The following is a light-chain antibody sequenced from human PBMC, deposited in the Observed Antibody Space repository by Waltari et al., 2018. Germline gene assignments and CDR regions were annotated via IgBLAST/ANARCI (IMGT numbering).Light chain of an antibody. J-gene: IGLJ2*01. V-gene: IGLV2-14*03. CDR1: NSDVGGYNF. CDR3: CSSTTSGTFQVL. Sequence: QSAQTQPPSVSGSPGQSVTISCSVTNSDVGGYNFVSWYQQHPGKAPKLLSFGVSNRPSGASDRFSGSTSGNTASLTISGLQAEDEADYYCCSSTTSGTFQVLFGGGTRLTVL. CDR2: GVS.